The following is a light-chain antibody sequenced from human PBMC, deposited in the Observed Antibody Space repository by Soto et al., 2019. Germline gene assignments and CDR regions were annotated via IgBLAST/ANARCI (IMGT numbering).Light chain of an antibody. Sequence: ESVMTQSPATLSVSPGERATLSCRASQSVGHNLAWYQHKPGQAPRLLIYGASNRATGIPARFSGSGSGTEFTLTISSLQSEDFTVYSCLQYHNLWAFGQGTKVDIK. CDR1: QSVGHN. J-gene: IGKJ1*01. V-gene: IGKV3-15*01. CDR2: GAS. CDR3: LQYHNLWA.